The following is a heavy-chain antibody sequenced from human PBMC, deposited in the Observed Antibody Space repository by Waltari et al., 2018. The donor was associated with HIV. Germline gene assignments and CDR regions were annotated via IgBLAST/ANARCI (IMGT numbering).Heavy chain of an antibody. Sequence: EVQLVQAGAEVKEPGEHLKVSCKASGYTFPTFWIGWVRQMPGKGLDWMSIIYPDVSETRYSPSFQGQVTISVDKSISTAYLQWGSLKASDSAIYYCARSYCSSTACSTLGYFGMDVWGQGTTVTVSS. D-gene: IGHD2-2*01. CDR1: GYTFPTFW. V-gene: IGHV5-51*03. CDR3: ARSYCSSTACSTLGYFGMDV. J-gene: IGHJ6*02. CDR2: IYPDVSET.